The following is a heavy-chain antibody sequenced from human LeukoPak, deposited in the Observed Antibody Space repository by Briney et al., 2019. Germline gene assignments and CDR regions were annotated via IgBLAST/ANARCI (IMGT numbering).Heavy chain of an antibody. CDR1: GFSLSTSGMC. CDR2: IDWDDDK. V-gene: IGHV2-70*01. CDR3: ARIRSSGWYREIDY. Sequence: SGPALVKPTQTLTLTCTFSGFSLSTSGMCVSWIRQPPGKALEWLALIDWDDDKYYSTSLKTRLTISKDTSKNQVVLTMTNMGPVDTATYYCARIRSSGWYREIDYWGQGTLVTVSS. D-gene: IGHD6-19*01. J-gene: IGHJ4*02.